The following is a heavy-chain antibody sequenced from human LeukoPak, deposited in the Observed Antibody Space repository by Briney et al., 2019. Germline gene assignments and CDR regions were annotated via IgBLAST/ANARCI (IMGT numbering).Heavy chain of an antibody. CDR1: GYTFTGYY. Sequence: ASVKVSCKASGYTFTGYYMHWVRQAPGQGLEWMGWINPDSGGTNYAQKFQGRVTMTRDTSISTAYMELSRLRSDDTAVYYCAVRYCSSTSCYFDYYYMDVWGKGTTVTVSS. D-gene: IGHD2-2*01. J-gene: IGHJ6*03. CDR2: INPDSGGT. V-gene: IGHV1-2*02. CDR3: AVRYCSSTSCYFDYYYMDV.